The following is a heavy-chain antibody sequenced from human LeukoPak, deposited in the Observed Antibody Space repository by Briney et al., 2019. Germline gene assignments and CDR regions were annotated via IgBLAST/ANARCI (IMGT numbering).Heavy chain of an antibody. J-gene: IGHJ6*03. Sequence: PSETLSLTCIVSGGSIGSNSWFWGWIRQPPGKGLGWIGSIYYSGSTYYNPSLKGRVTVSLDTSKNQFSLKLSSVTAADTAVYHCVRDRTGGLYYMDVWGKGTTVTVS. CDR2: IYYSGST. CDR1: GGSIGSNSWF. V-gene: IGHV4-39*07. CDR3: VRDRTGGLYYMDV. D-gene: IGHD1-1*01.